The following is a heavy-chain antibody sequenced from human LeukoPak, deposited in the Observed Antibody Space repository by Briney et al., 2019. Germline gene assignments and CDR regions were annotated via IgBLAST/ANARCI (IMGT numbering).Heavy chain of an antibody. CDR2: ISHRGRT. J-gene: IGHJ4*02. V-gene: IGHV4-34*01. CDR3: ARIPLYFLEPFDY. D-gene: IGHD3-3*01. Sequence: SETLSLPCAVYGGSVSGYYWSWIRQPPGKGLEWIGEISHRGRTHYNPSLKGRVTMSVDTSKNQFALEVDSVTAADTAVYYCARIPLYFLEPFDYWGQGILVTVSS. CDR1: GGSVSGYY.